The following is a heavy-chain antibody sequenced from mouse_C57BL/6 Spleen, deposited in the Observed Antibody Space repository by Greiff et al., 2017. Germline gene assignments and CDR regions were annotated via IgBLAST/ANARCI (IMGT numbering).Heavy chain of an antibody. V-gene: IGHV1-55*01. D-gene: IGHD1-1*01. Sequence: VQLQQPGAELVKPGASVKMSCKASGYTFTSYWINWVKQRPGQGLEWIGDIYPGSGSTNYNEKFKSKATLTVDTSSSTAYMQLSSLTSDDSAVYYCARRAITTVVAKDYFDYWGQGTTLTVSS. CDR1: GYTFTSYW. CDR2: IYPGSGST. J-gene: IGHJ2*01. CDR3: ARRAITTVVAKDYFDY.